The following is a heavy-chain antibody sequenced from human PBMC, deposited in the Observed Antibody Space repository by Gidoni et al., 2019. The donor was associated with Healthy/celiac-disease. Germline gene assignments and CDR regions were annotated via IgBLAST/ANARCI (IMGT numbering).Heavy chain of an antibody. D-gene: IGHD6-13*01. CDR3: ARGHVYIAAAGRSPVHRYYFDY. J-gene: IGHJ4*02. CDR2: INHSGST. V-gene: IGHV4-34*01. CDR1: GGSFSGYY. Sequence: QVQLQQWGAGLLTPSETLSLTCAVYGGSFSGYYWSWIRQPPGKGLEWIGEINHSGSTNYNPSLKSRVTISVDTSKNRFSLKLSSVTAADTAVYYCARGHVYIAAAGRSPVHRYYFDYWGQGTLVTVSS.